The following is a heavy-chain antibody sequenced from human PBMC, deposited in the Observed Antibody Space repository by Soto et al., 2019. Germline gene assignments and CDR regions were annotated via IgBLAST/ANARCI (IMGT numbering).Heavy chain of an antibody. D-gene: IGHD2-8*02. CDR1: GFTFSDAW. CDR2: IKSKSRAGTT. CDR3: RWALDFTTGTCIDY. J-gene: IGHJ4*02. Sequence: EVQLVESGGGLVKPGGSLRLSCVGSGFTFSDAWMSWVRQAPGKGLEWVGRIKSKSRAGTTDYAAPVKGRFTISRDDSQDTLYLQMNSLKIEDSAVYYCRWALDFTTGTCIDYWGLGTLVTVSS. V-gene: IGHV3-15*01.